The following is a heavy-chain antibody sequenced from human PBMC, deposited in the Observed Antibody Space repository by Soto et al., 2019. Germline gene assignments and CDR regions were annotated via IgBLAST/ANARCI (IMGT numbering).Heavy chain of an antibody. CDR2: SYSSGST. CDR1: CGAIIFYN. D-gene: IGHD6-13*01. V-gene: IGHV4-59*01. J-gene: IGHJ3*02. Sequence: PSETLSLTCTFSCGAIIFYNWNWIRQSPGKGLEWIGYSYSSGSTNYNPSLKSRVTISVDTPKNQFSLQLTYVTAADTAVYYCARGDSTTHGDSFDIWGQGTMVTVSS. CDR3: ARGDSTTHGDSFDI.